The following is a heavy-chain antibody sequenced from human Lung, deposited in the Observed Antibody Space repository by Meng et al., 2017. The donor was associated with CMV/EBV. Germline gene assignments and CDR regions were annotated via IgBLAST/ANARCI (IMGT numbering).Heavy chain of an antibody. CDR2: ISSSSSYI. V-gene: IGHV3-21*01. J-gene: IGHJ6*02. Sequence: GGSLRLSCTASGFTFSSYSMNWVRQAPGKGLEWVSSISSSSSYIYYADSVKGRFTISRDNAKNSLYLQMNSLRAEDTAVYYCAVYCSSTSCHRDGMAVWGQGTTVXVSS. CDR1: GFTFSSYS. D-gene: IGHD2-2*01. CDR3: AVYCSSTSCHRDGMAV.